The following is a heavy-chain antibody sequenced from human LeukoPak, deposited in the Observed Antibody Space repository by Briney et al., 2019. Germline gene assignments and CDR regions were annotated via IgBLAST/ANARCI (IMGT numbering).Heavy chain of an antibody. V-gene: IGHV1-18*01. CDR1: GYTFTSYG. CDR2: ISAYNGNT. CDR3: AKAPYCSGGSCYSERAAREIFFDY. D-gene: IGHD2-15*01. Sequence: GASVKVSCKAPGYTFTSYGISWVRQAPGQGLEWMGWISAYNGNTNYAQKLQGRVTMTTDTSTSTAYMEMSSLRSEDTAVYYCAKAPYCSGGSCYSERAAREIFFDYWGQGTLVTVSS. J-gene: IGHJ4*02.